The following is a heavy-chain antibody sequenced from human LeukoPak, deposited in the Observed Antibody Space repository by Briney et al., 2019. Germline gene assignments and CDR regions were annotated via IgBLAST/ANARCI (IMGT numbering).Heavy chain of an antibody. Sequence: GGSLRLSCAASGFTFSSFEMNWVRQAPGKGLEWVSYISSSGSTIYYADSVKGRFTISRDNAENSLYLQMNSLRVEDTAVYYCARSAAAGTFPDYWGQGTLVTVSS. V-gene: IGHV3-48*03. J-gene: IGHJ4*02. CDR1: GFTFSSFE. CDR2: ISSSGSTI. D-gene: IGHD6-13*01. CDR3: ARSAAAGTFPDY.